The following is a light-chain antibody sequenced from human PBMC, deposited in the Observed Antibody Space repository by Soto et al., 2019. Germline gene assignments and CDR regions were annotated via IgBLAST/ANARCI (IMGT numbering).Light chain of an antibody. CDR3: QHRSNWPLT. J-gene: IGKJ4*01. Sequence: EIVLTQSPATMYLSPGERATLSCRASQSVSSYLAWYQQKPGQAPRLLIYDASNRATVIPARFSGSGSGTDFTLTLSSLETEDFAFYYCQHRSNWPLTFGGGTKVEIK. V-gene: IGKV3-11*01. CDR1: QSVSSY. CDR2: DAS.